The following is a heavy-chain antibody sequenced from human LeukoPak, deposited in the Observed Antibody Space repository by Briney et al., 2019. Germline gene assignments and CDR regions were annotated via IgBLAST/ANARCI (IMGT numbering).Heavy chain of an antibody. CDR2: ISGSGGST. V-gene: IGHV3-23*01. D-gene: IGHD6-19*01. J-gene: IGHJ4*02. Sequence: GGSLRLSCAPSGFTFSSYAMSWVRQAPGKGLEWVSAISGSGGSTYYADSVKGRFTISRDNSKNTLYLQMNSLRAEDTAVYYCASAKSSSGWYYFDYWGQGSLVTVSS. CDR3: ASAKSSSGWYYFDY. CDR1: GFTFSSYA.